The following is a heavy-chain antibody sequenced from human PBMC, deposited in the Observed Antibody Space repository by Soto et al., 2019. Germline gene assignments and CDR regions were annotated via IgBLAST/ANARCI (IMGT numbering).Heavy chain of an antibody. V-gene: IGHV4-34*01. D-gene: IGHD3-16*01. Sequence: QVQLQQWGAGLLKPSETLSLTCAVYGGSFSGYYWSWIRQPPGKGLEWIGEINHSGSTNYNPSLKRRATNPVDTSKNQSSLTLRSVTAAHTAVYYCASRGTSGGLVDFWGQGTLVTVSS. CDR3: ASRGTSGGLVDF. CDR2: INHSGST. CDR1: GGSFSGYY. J-gene: IGHJ4*02.